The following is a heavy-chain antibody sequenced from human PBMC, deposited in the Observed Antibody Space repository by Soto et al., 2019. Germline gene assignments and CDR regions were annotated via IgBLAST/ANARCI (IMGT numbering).Heavy chain of an antibody. CDR1: GFSLSTSGMC. J-gene: IGHJ6*02. CDR3: ARIRSSSVLRVDEPDYYYYGMDV. V-gene: IGHV2-70*01. Sequence: SGPTLVNPTQTLTLTCTFSGFSLSTSGMCVSRIRQPPGKALEWLALIDWDDDKYYSTSLKTRLTISKDTSKNQVVLTMTNMDPVDTATYYCARIRSSSVLRVDEPDYYYYGMDVWGQGTTVTVSS. CDR2: IDWDDDK. D-gene: IGHD2-2*01.